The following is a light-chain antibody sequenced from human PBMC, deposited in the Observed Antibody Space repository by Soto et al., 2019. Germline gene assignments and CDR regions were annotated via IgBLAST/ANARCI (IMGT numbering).Light chain of an antibody. CDR2: DNN. CDR1: GSNTGNNF. J-gene: IGLJ1*01. Sequence: QSVLTQPPSVSAAPGQRVTISCFGSGSNTGNNFVSWYQQFPGTSPKLLIYDNNKRPSGIPGRFSGSKSGTSATLDITGLQTGDEADYYCGTWDNSLDAYVFGAGTKVTVL. CDR3: GTWDNSLDAYV. V-gene: IGLV1-51*01.